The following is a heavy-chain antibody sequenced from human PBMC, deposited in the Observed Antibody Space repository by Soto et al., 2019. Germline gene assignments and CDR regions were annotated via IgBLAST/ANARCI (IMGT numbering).Heavy chain of an antibody. CDR2: LDYGRRA. CDR3: ALRSMAVVPEY. Sequence: QVQLQESGPGLVKPSETLSLTCAVSGDSISSYYCMWIRQPPGKGLESIGYLDYGRRANYNPSLMIRVTLSVDTSTNQCSLTLSSMTAADTAVYYCALRSMAVVPEYWGQGTLVTVSS. CDR1: GDSISSYY. V-gene: IGHV4-59*01. D-gene: IGHD3-22*01. J-gene: IGHJ4*02.